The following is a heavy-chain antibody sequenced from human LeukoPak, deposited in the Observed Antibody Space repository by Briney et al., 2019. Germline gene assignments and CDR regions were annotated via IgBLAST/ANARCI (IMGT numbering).Heavy chain of an antibody. CDR3: ARSYSNIFSWFDP. Sequence: PSETLSLTCTVSGGSISSYCWSWIRQPPGKGLEWIGYIYYSGSTNYNPSLKSRVTTSVDTSKNQFSLKLSSVTAADTAVYYCARSYSNIFSWFDPWGQGTLVTVSS. CDR2: IYYSGST. D-gene: IGHD3-3*02. J-gene: IGHJ5*02. V-gene: IGHV4-59*01. CDR1: GGSISSYC.